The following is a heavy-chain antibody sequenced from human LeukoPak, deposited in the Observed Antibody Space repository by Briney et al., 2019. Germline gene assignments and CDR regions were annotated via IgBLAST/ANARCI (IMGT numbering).Heavy chain of an antibody. CDR3: ARVVVGPYYYGMDV. CDR2: INYSGST. J-gene: IGHJ6*02. Sequence: SETLSLTCTVSGGSISSYYWSWIRQPPGKGLEWIGYINYSGSTNYNPSLKSRVTISVDTSKNQFSLKLSSVTAADTAVYYCARVVVGPYYYGMDVWGQGTTVTVSS. CDR1: GGSISSYY. V-gene: IGHV4-59*01. D-gene: IGHD2-21*01.